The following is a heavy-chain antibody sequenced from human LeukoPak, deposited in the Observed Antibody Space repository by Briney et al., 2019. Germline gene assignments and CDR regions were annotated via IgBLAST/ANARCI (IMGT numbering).Heavy chain of an antibody. CDR1: GFTFSSYA. CDR3: AKDPSLYDSGDNNSDY. Sequence: GGSLRLSCAASGFTFSSYAMSWVRQAPGKGLEWVSAISGSGGSTYYADSVKGRFTISRDNSKNTLYLQMNSLRAEDTAVYYCAKDPSLYDSGDNNSDYWGQGTLVTVSS. CDR2: ISGSGGST. V-gene: IGHV3-23*01. J-gene: IGHJ4*02. D-gene: IGHD3-22*01.